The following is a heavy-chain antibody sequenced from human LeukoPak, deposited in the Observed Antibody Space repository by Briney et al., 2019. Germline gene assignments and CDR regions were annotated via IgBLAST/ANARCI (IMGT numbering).Heavy chain of an antibody. V-gene: IGHV4-38-2*02. D-gene: IGHD4-17*01. Sequence: PSETLSLTCTVSGYSISSGYYWGWIRQPPGKGLEWIGSIYHSGSTYYNPSLKSRVTISVDTSKNQFSLKLSSVTAADTAVYYCARTLYNDYGDYDYYYMDVWGKGTTVTVSS. CDR3: ARTLYNDYGDYDYYYMDV. J-gene: IGHJ6*03. CDR2: IYHSGST. CDR1: GYSISSGYY.